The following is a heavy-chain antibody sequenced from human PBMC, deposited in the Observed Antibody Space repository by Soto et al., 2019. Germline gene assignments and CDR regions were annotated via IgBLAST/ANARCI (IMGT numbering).Heavy chain of an antibody. D-gene: IGHD5-12*01. J-gene: IGHJ4*02. CDR2: IIPIFGTA. V-gene: IGHV1-69*13. CDR1: GGTFRSYA. Sequence: PVKVSCKASGGTFRSYAISWVRQAPGQGLEWMGGIIPIFGTANYAQKFQGRVTITADESTSTAYMELSSLRSEDTAVYYCARVGYSGYDLFDYWGQGTLVTVSS. CDR3: ARVGYSGYDLFDY.